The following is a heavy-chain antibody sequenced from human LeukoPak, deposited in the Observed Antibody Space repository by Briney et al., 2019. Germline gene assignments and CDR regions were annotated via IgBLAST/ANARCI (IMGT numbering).Heavy chain of an antibody. CDR2: ISAGGSTT. J-gene: IGHJ3*02. V-gene: IGHV3-23*01. CDR1: EFTFSSSA. Sequence: GGSLRLSCAASEFTFSSSAMSWVPQAPGKGLEWVSTISAGGSTTYYADSVKGRFTISRDNSKNTLYLQMNSLRAEDTAVYYCARVDTMVRGVYPDAFDIWGQGTMVTVSS. D-gene: IGHD3-10*01. CDR3: ARVDTMVRGVYPDAFDI.